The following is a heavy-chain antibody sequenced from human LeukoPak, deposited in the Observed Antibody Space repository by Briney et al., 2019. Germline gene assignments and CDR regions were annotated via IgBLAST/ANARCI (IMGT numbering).Heavy chain of an antibody. CDR2: IYYSGST. V-gene: IGHV4-59*01. D-gene: IGHD3-22*01. J-gene: IGHJ4*02. CDR1: GGSISSYY. CDR3: ARLGYYYDSSGQWVLYFDY. Sequence: SETLSLACTVSGGSISSYYWSWIRQPPGKGLEWIGYIYYSGSTNYNPSLKSRVTISVDTSKNQFSLKLSSVTAADTAVYYCARLGYYYDSSGQWVLYFDYWGQGTLVTVSS.